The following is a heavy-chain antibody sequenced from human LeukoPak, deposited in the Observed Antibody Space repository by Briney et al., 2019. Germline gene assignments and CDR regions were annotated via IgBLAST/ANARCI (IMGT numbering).Heavy chain of an antibody. CDR1: GGTFSSYA. CDR2: IIPIFGTA. CDR3: ARGDDNGDYEAID. D-gene: IGHD4-17*01. V-gene: IGHV1-69*06. Sequence: ASVKVSCKASGGTFSSYAISWVRQAPGQGLEWMGGIIPIFGTANYAQKFQGRVTITADKSTSTAHMELSRLRSDDTAVYYCARGDDNGDYEAIDWGQGTLVTVSS. J-gene: IGHJ4*02.